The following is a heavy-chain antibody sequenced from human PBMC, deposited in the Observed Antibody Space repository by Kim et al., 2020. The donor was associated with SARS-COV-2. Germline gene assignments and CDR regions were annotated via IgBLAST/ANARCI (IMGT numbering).Heavy chain of an antibody. Sequence: SETLSLTCTVSGGSISSYYWSWIRQPPGKGLEWIGDIYYSGSTNYNPSLKSRVTISVDTSKNQFSLQLSSVTAADTAVYYCARPYSSGWVSWYFDLWGRGTLVTVSS. D-gene: IGHD6-19*01. J-gene: IGHJ2*01. V-gene: IGHV4-59*01. CDR3: ARPYSSGWVSWYFDL. CDR2: IYYSGST. CDR1: GGSISSYY.